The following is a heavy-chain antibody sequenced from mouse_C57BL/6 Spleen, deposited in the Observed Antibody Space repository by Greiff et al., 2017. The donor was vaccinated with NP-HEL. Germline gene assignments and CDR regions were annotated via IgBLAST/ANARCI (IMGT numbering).Heavy chain of an antibody. J-gene: IGHJ3*01. CDR1: GFTFSDYG. CDR2: ISSGSSTI. CDR3: ARDYYGSGVFAY. D-gene: IGHD1-1*01. Sequence: EVKLMESGGGLVKPGGSLKLSCAASGFTFSDYGMHWVRQAPEQGLEWVAYISSGSSTIYYADTVKGRFTISRDNAKNTLFLQMTSLRSEDTAMYYCARDYYGSGVFAYWGQGTLVTVSA. V-gene: IGHV5-17*01.